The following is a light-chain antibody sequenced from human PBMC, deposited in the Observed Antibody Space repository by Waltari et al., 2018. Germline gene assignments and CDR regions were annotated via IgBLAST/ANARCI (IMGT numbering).Light chain of an antibody. CDR2: GNT. CDR3: GSWDNSGNHYI. J-gene: IGLJ1*01. Sequence: SSGLTQEPALSVALGHTVRMTCQGDSRKTYYASWYQQKPGQVPVLVIYGNTNRPSGIPGRVSGSWSGNTGSLTITGAQVEDEADYYCGSWDNSGNHYIFGAGT. CDR1: SRKTYY. V-gene: IGLV3-19*01.